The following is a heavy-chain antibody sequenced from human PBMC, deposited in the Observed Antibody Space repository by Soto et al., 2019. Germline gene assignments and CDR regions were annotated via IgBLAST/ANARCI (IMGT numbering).Heavy chain of an antibody. D-gene: IGHD1-7*01. CDR3: ARDRIIGTSYSDY. CDR2: AYYDGST. Sequence: NPSETLSLTCSVSGVSISRYYWSWIRQPPGKGLEWIGYAYYDGSTGYSPSLKSRVTMAVDTSKNQFSLKLTSVTAADTAVYYCARDRIIGTSYSDYWGQGILVTVSS. J-gene: IGHJ4*02. V-gene: IGHV4-59*12. CDR1: GVSISRYY.